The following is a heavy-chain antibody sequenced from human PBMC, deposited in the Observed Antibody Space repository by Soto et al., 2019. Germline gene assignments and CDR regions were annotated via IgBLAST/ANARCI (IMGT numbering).Heavy chain of an antibody. CDR1: GYTFTSYA. V-gene: IGHV1-3*01. CDR2: INAGNGNT. J-gene: IGHJ4*02. Sequence: ASVNVSCKASGYTFTSYAMHWVRQAPGQRLEWMGWINAGNGNTKYSQKFQGRVTITRDTSASTAYMELSSLRSEDTAVYYCARDKNYYDSSGYYLLYYFDYWRQGTLVTVSS. D-gene: IGHD3-22*01. CDR3: ARDKNYYDSSGYYLLYYFDY.